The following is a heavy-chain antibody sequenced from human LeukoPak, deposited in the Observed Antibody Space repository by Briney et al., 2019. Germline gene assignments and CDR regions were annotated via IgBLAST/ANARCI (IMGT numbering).Heavy chain of an antibody. V-gene: IGHV3-15*01. D-gene: IGHD3-10*01. J-gene: IGHJ4*02. CDR1: GFTFSNAW. CDR3: TGVLLWFGDYFDY. Sequence: GGSLRLSCAASGFTFSNAWISWVRQAPGKGLEWVGRIKSKTDGGTTDYAAPVKGRFTISRDDSKNTLYLQMNSLKTEDTAVYYCTGVLLWFGDYFDYWGQGTLVTVSS. CDR2: IKSKTDGGTT.